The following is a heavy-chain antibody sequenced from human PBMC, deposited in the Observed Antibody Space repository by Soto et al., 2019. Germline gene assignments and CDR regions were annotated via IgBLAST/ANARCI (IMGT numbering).Heavy chain of an antibody. Sequence: QVQLVQSGAEVKKPGASVKVSCKVSGYTLTELSMHWVRQAPGKGLEWMGGFDPEDGEIIYAQKFQGRVTMTEDTSTDTAYMELSSLRSEDTAVYYCATVHTSITGNRHYYYYGMDVWGQGTTVTVSS. J-gene: IGHJ6*02. V-gene: IGHV1-24*01. CDR2: FDPEDGEI. CDR3: ATVHTSITGNRHYYYYGMDV. D-gene: IGHD1-20*01. CDR1: GYTLTELS.